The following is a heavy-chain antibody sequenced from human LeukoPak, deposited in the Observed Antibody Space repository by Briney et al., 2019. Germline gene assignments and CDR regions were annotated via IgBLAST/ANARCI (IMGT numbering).Heavy chain of an antibody. CDR3: AKQGVATVRGVSFNDY. Sequence: GGSLRLACAASGFTFSSYGMNWVRQAPGKGLEWVSSISSSGSYIYYADSVKGLFTISRDNAKNSLYLQMNSLRAEDTAVYYCAKQGVATVRGVSFNDYWGQGTLVTASS. D-gene: IGHD3-10*01. CDR2: ISSSGSYI. CDR1: GFTFSSYG. J-gene: IGHJ4*02. V-gene: IGHV3-21*01.